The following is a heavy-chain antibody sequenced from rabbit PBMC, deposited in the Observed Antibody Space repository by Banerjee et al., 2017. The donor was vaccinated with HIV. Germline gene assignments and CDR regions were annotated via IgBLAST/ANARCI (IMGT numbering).Heavy chain of an antibody. Sequence: QEQLVESGGGLAQPGGSLKLSCTASGFSLRNKAVMCWVREAPGKGLEWIACIYTGDSGSTYYTSWAKGRFTISKTSSTTVTLQMTSLTAADTATYFCARLGHADYPYAYGLKLWGPGTLVTVS. V-gene: IGHV1S45*01. CDR3: ARLGHADYPYAYGLKL. CDR2: IYTGDSGST. J-gene: IGHJ4*01. D-gene: IGHD6-1*01. CDR1: GFSLRNKAV.